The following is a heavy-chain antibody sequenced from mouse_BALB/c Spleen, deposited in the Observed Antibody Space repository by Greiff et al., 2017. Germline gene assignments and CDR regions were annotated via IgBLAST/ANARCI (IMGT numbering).Heavy chain of an antibody. CDR3: ARCSSYMDY. J-gene: IGHJ2*01. D-gene: IGHD1-1*01. CDR2: IYPGDGST. V-gene: IGHV1S56*01. Sequence: QVQLKESGPELVKPGASVKMSCKASGYTFTSYYIHWVKQRPGQGLEWIGWIYPGDGSTKYNEKFKGKTTLTADKSSSTAYMLLSSLTSEDAAIYFCARCSSYMDYWGQGTTLTVSS. CDR1: GYTFTSYY.